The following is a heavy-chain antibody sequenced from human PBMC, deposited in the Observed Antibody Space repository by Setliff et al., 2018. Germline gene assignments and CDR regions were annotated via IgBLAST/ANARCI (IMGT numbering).Heavy chain of an antibody. Sequence: PSETLSLTCTVSGGSIDSGDYYWNWIRQPPGKGLEWIGYIYFSGSTYYNPSLKSRVTLSLDTSKNQFSLKLTSATAADPAVYYCARDPHYDPTYSLPGHAFDFWGQGTLVTVSS. V-gene: IGHV4-30-4*08. CDR1: GGSIDSGDYY. CDR3: ARDPHYDPTYSLPGHAFDF. J-gene: IGHJ1*01. CDR2: IYFSGST. D-gene: IGHD3-22*01.